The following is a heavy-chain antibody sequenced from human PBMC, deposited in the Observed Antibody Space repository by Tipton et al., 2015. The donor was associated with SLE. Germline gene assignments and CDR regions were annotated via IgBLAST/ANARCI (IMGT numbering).Heavy chain of an antibody. CDR2: INHSGST. CDR1: GGSFSGYY. D-gene: IGHD6-13*01. Sequence: TLSLTCAVYGGSFSGYYWSWIRQPPGKGLEWIGEINHSGSTNYNPSLKSRVTISVDTSKSQFSLKLRSVTAADTAVYYCARGGEYGSSLYPRYFFHMDVLGKRTPGPVSS. CDR3: ARGGEYGSSLYPRYFFHMDV. J-gene: IGHJ6*03. V-gene: IGHV4-34*01.